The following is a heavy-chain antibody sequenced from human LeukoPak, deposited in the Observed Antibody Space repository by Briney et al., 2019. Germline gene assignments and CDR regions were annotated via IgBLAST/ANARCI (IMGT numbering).Heavy chain of an antibody. CDR3: ARERGDPNWFDP. CDR1: GFSFSSYW. Sequence: QFGGSLRLSCAASGFSFSSYWMHWVRRAPGKGLVWVSRIKSDGSSTSYADSVKDRFTISRDNAKNTLYLHMNSLRAEDTAAYYCARERGDPNWFDPWGQGTLVTVSS. V-gene: IGHV3-74*01. D-gene: IGHD4-17*01. CDR2: IKSDGSST. J-gene: IGHJ5*02.